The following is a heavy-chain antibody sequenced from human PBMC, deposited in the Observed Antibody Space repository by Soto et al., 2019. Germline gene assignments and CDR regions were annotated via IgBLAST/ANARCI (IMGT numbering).Heavy chain of an antibody. CDR2: MNPNTGNS. V-gene: IGHV1-8*01. CDR3: ARRAETNGWDGFGADKYYFDF. D-gene: IGHD6-19*01. CDR1: GYTFTSYD. Sequence: ASVKVSCKASGYTFTSYDIYWVRQATGQGLEWMGWMNPNTGNSGYAQKFQGRVTMTSDTSISTAHMELSSLRSEDTAVYYCARRAETNGWDGFGADKYYFDFWGQGTLVTVS. J-gene: IGHJ4*02.